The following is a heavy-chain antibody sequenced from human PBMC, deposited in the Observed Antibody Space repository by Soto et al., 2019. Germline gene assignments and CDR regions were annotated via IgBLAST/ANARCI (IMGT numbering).Heavy chain of an antibody. CDR3: AMGGDYYDSSGYPQGFDY. J-gene: IGHJ4*02. D-gene: IGHD3-22*01. CDR2: IYYSGST. CDR1: GGSISSGGYY. Sequence: QVPLQESGPGLVKPSQTLSLTCTVSGGSISSGGYYWSWIRQHPGKGLEWIGYIYYSGSTYYNPSLKSRVTISVDTSKNQFSLKLSSVTAADTAVYYCAMGGDYYDSSGYPQGFDYWGQGTLVTVSS. V-gene: IGHV4-31*03.